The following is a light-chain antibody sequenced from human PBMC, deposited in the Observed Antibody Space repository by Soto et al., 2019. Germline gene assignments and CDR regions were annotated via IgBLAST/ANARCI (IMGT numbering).Light chain of an antibody. CDR2: EVN. CDR3: SSYAGSNNWGV. J-gene: IGLJ2*01. V-gene: IGLV2-8*01. Sequence: QSALTQPPSASGSPGQSVAISCTGTSGDVGGYNFVSWYQQHPGKAPKLIIYEVNKRPSGVPDRFSGSKSGNTASLTVSGLQAEDEGDYYCSSYAGSNNWGVFGGGTKLTVL. CDR1: SGDVGGYNF.